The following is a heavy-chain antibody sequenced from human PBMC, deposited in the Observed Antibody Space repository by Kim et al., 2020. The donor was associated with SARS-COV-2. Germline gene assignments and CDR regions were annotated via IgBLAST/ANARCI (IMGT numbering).Heavy chain of an antibody. J-gene: IGHJ6*03. CDR2: ISYDGSNK. V-gene: IGHV3-30-3*01. D-gene: IGHD1-26*01. CDR1: GFTFSSYA. Sequence: GGSLRLSCAASGFTFSSYAMHWVRQAPGKGLEWVAVISYDGSNKYYADSVKGRFTISRDNSKNTLYLQMNSLRAEDTAVYYCARDSKPYIVGATLSPNYYYYYMDVWGKGTTVTVSS. CDR3: ARDSKPYIVGATLSPNYYYYYMDV.